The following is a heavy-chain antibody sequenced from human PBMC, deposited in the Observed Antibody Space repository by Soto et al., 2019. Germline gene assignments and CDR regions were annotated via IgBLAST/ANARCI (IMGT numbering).Heavy chain of an antibody. V-gene: IGHV4-59*01. CDR3: ARFPPYYDFWSGYYYPY. CDR2: IYYSGST. CDR1: GGSISSYY. D-gene: IGHD3-3*01. Sequence: SETLSLTCTVSGGSISSYYWSWIRQPPGKGLEWIGYIYYSGSTNYNPSLKSRVTISVDTSKNQFSLKLSSVIAADTAVYYCARFPPYYDFWSGYYYPYWGQGTPVTVSS. J-gene: IGHJ4*02.